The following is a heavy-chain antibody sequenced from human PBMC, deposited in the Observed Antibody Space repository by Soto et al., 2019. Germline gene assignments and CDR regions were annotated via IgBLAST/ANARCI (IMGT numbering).Heavy chain of an antibody. J-gene: IGHJ3*02. CDR3: ATDGGLSCGGDCRVDGFDI. D-gene: IGHD2-21*02. CDR2: ISYSGST. V-gene: IGHV4-59*01. CDR1: GGSISSYY. Sequence: QVQLQESGPGLVKPSETLSLTCTVSGGSISSYYWNWIRQPPGRGLEWIGYISYSGSTSYNPSLKCRVTISVDTSKTQFSLNLSSVTAADTAVYYCATDGGLSCGGDCRVDGFDIWGQGTMVTVSS.